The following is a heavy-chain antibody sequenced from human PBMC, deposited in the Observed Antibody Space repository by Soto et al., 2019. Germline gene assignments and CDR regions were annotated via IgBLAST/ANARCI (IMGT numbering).Heavy chain of an antibody. CDR2: INSDGSST. Sequence: GSPRLLCSASGFIFSSYWLHWVRQAPGEGLVWVSRINSDGSSTSYADSVKGRFTISRDNAKNTLYLQMNSLRAEDTAVYYCAIRASYYDSSGYFDYWGQGTLVTVSS. J-gene: IGHJ4*02. V-gene: IGHV3-74*01. CDR1: GFIFSSYW. CDR3: AIRASYYDSSGYFDY. D-gene: IGHD3-22*01.